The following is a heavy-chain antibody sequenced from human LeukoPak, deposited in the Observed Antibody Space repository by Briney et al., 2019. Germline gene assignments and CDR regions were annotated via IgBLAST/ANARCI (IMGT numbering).Heavy chain of an antibody. Sequence: GASVKVSCKASGYTFTGYYMHWVRQAPGQGLEWMGRINPNSGGTNYAQKFQGGVTMTRDTSISTAYMELSRLRSDDTAAYYCARVSPGSGPDYWGQGTLVTVSS. V-gene: IGHV1-2*06. J-gene: IGHJ4*02. CDR3: ARVSPGSGPDY. CDR1: GYTFTGYY. CDR2: INPNSGGT. D-gene: IGHD3-10*01.